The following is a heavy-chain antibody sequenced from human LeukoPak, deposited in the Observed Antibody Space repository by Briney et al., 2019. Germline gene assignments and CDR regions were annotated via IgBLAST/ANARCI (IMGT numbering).Heavy chain of an antibody. J-gene: IGHJ4*02. V-gene: IGHV3-21*01. Sequence: PGGSLRLSCAASGFTFSSYSMNWVRQAPGKGLKGVSSISSSSSYIYYADSVKGRFTISRENAKNSLYLQMDSLRAEDTAVYYCAREGGYSYGSAIDYWGQGTLVTVSS. CDR1: GFTFSSYS. CDR2: ISSSSSYI. D-gene: IGHD5-18*01. CDR3: AREGGYSYGSAIDY.